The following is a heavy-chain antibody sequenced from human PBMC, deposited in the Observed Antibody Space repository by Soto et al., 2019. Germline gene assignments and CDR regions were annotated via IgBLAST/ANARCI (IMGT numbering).Heavy chain of an antibody. CDR2: IIPIFGTT. CDR1: GGTFSSYA. CDR3: ATRIAARPGTGYFDY. Sequence: ASVKVSCKASGGTFSSYAISWVRQAPGQGLEWMGGIIPIFGTTIYAQKFQGRVTITADESTNTAYMELSSLRSEDTAVYYCATRIAARPGTGYFDYWGQGTLVTVSS. D-gene: IGHD6-6*01. J-gene: IGHJ4*02. V-gene: IGHV1-69*13.